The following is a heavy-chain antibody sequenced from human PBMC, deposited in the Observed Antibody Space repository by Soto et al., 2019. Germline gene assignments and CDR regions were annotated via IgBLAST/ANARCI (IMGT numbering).Heavy chain of an antibody. D-gene: IGHD2-2*01. CDR1: GGSISSSSYY. Sequence: QLQLQESGPGLVKPSETLSLTCTVSGGSISSSSYYWGWIRQPPGKGLEWSGSIYYSGSTYYNPSLKSRVTISVDTSKNQFSLKLSSVTAADTAVYYCAGQDIVVVPAARHDAFDIWGQGTMVTVSS. V-gene: IGHV4-39*01. J-gene: IGHJ3*02. CDR3: AGQDIVVVPAARHDAFDI. CDR2: IYYSGST.